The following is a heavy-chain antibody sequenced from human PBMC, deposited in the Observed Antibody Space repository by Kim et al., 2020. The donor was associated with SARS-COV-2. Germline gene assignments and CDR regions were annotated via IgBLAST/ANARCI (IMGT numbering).Heavy chain of an antibody. J-gene: IGHJ4*02. CDR3: ARAVCNSAPGIDY. Sequence: GGSLRLSCAASGFTFRSHWMHWVRQAPGKGLVWVSRINTDVSATDYADSVKGRFTISRDNAKNTLYLQMNSLRPEDTAVYYCARAVCNSAPGIDYWGRGTLVTVSS. V-gene: IGHV3-74*01. D-gene: IGHD5-18*01. CDR2: INTDVSAT. CDR1: GFTFRSHW.